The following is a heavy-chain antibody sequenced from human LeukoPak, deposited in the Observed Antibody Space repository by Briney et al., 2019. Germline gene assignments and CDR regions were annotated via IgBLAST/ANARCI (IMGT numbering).Heavy chain of an antibody. Sequence: SETLSLTCAVYGGSFSGYYWSWLRQPPGKGLEWIGEINHSGSTNYNPSLKSRVTISVDTSKNQFSLKLSSVTAADTAAYYCAGEMGYYYYYYMDVWGKGTTVTVSS. J-gene: IGHJ6*03. V-gene: IGHV4-34*01. D-gene: IGHD3-10*01. CDR1: GGSFSGYY. CDR2: INHSGST. CDR3: AGEMGYYYYYYMDV.